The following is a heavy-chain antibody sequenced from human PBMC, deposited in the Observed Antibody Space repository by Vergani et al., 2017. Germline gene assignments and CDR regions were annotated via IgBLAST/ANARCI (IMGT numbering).Heavy chain of an antibody. CDR2: IKSKTDGGTT. D-gene: IGHD2/OR15-2a*01. J-gene: IGHJ3*02. CDR3: TTEGFSFLLSDSFDI. V-gene: IGHV3-15*01. Sequence: EVQLVESGGGLVKPGGSLGLSCAASGFTFSNAWMSWVRQAPGKGLEWVGRIKSKTDGGTTDYAATVKGRFPISRDDSKNTLYLQMNSLKTEDTDVYYCTTEGFSFLLSDSFDIWGQGTMLTVSS. CDR1: GFTFSNAW.